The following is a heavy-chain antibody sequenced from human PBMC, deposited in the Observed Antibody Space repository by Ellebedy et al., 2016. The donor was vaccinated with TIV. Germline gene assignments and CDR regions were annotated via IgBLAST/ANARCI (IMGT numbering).Heavy chain of an antibody. CDR1: GDSVSSNTAA. V-gene: IGHV6-1*01. D-gene: IGHD7-27*01. CDR3: ARDPAGDQGLDY. J-gene: IGHJ4*02. Sequence: SQTLSLTXAISGDSVSSNTAAWNWIRQSPSRGLEWLGRTYYRSQWFNDYAESMKGRITVNPDTSKNQFSLQLSSVTPGDTAVYYCARDPAGDQGLDYWGQGTLVTVSS. CDR2: TYYRSQWFN.